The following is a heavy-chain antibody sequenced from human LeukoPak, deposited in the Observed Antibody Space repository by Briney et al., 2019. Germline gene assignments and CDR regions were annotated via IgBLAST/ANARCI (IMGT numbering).Heavy chain of an antibody. J-gene: IGHJ4*02. V-gene: IGHV3-30*02. CDR2: IRYDGSNK. D-gene: IGHD3-22*01. Sequence: GGSLRLSCAASGFTFSSYGMHWVRQAPGKGLEWVAFIRYDGSNKYYADSVKGRFTISRDNSKNTLYLQMNSLRAEDTAVYYCAKDRAIVVVNPYYFDYWGQGTLVTVSS. CDR3: AKDRAIVVVNPYYFDY. CDR1: GFTFSSYG.